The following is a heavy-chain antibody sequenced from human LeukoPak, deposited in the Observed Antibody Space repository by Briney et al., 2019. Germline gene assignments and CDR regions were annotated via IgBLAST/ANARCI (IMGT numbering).Heavy chain of an antibody. CDR3: ARGNNWNDLKFDY. Sequence: ASVKVSCKASGGTFSSYAISWVRQAPGQGLEWMGGIIPIFGTANYAQKFQGRVTITADESTSTAYMELGSLRSEDTAVYYCARGNNWNDLKFDYWGQGTLVTVSS. CDR2: IIPIFGTA. V-gene: IGHV1-69*13. D-gene: IGHD1-1*01. CDR1: GGTFSSYA. J-gene: IGHJ4*02.